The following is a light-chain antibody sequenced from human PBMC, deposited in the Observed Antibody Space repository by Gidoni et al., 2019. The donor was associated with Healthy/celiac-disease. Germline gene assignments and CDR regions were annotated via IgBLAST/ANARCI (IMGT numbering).Light chain of an antibody. J-gene: IGKJ1*01. V-gene: IGKV1-39*01. CDR1: QSISSY. CDR3: QQRYSTPPET. Sequence: DIQMTQSPSSMSASVGDRVTITCRASQSISSYLNGYQQKPGKAPKILIYAASSLQSGVPSRFSGSGSGTDFTLTISSLQPEDFATYYCQQRYSTPPETFGQGTKVEIK. CDR2: AAS.